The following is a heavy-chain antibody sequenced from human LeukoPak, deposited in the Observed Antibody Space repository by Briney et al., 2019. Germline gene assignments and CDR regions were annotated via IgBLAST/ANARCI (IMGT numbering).Heavy chain of an antibody. D-gene: IGHD3-3*01. CDR1: GFTFGDYA. V-gene: IGHV3-49*04. J-gene: IGHJ6*02. CDR3: TRPLSGVAANYYYGMDV. CDR2: IRSKAYGGTT. Sequence: GRSLRLSCTASGFTFGDYAMSWVRQAPGKGLEWVGFIRSKAYGGTTEYAASVKGRFTISRDDSKSIAYLQMNSLKTEDTAVYYCTRPLSGVAANYYYGMDVWGQGTTVTVSS.